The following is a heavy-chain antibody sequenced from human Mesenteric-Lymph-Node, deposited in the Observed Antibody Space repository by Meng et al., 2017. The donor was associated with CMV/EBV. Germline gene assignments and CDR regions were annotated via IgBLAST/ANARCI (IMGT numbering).Heavy chain of an antibody. V-gene: IGHV3-9*01. CDR1: GFTFDDYA. Sequence: SLKISCAASGFTFDDYALHWVRQAPGKGLEWVSGISWNSGNIGYADSVKGRFTISRDNAKNSLYLQMNSLRAEDTALYYCAKGRLAVAEYYFDYWGQGTLVTVSS. D-gene: IGHD6-19*01. CDR3: AKGRLAVAEYYFDY. J-gene: IGHJ4*02. CDR2: ISWNSGNI.